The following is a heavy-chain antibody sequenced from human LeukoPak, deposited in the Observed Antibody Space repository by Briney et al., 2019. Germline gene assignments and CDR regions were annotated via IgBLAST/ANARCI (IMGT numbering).Heavy chain of an antibody. D-gene: IGHD3-10*01. CDR3: ARDLWFGEDYYYGMDV. CDR2: MNPNSGNT. V-gene: IGHV1-8*01. J-gene: IGHJ6*02. CDR1: GYTFTSYD. Sequence: ASVKVSCKASGYTFTSYDINWVRQATGQGLEWMGWMNPNSGNTGYAQKFQGRVTMTRNTSISTAYMELSSLRSEDTAVYYCARDLWFGEDYYYGMDVWGQGTTVTVSS.